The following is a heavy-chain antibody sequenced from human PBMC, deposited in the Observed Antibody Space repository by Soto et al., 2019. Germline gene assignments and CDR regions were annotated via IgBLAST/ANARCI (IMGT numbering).Heavy chain of an antibody. Sequence: EVQLVESGGGLVQPGGSLRLSCAASGFSFNTYSMNWVRQAPGKGLEWVSYISSSSTIIYYADSVKGRFTISRDNAENSLYLQMNSLRADDTAVYYCARVLGRGASTPGLDVWGQGTTVTASS. CDR3: ARVLGRGASTPGLDV. D-gene: IGHD2-15*01. J-gene: IGHJ6*02. V-gene: IGHV3-48*01. CDR2: ISSSSTII. CDR1: GFSFNTYS.